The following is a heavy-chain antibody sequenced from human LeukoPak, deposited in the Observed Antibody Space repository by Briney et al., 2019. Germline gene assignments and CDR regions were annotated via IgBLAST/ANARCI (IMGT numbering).Heavy chain of an antibody. CDR2: ISGSGGST. CDR3: ATGRWLQSSSFDY. J-gene: IGHJ4*02. Sequence: GALRLSCAASGFTFSSDAMSWVRQAPGKGLEWVSAISGSGGSTYYSASVKGRFTISRDNSKNTLYLQMNSLRAEDTAVYYCATGRWLQSSSFDYWGQGTLVTVSS. V-gene: IGHV3-23*01. CDR1: GFTFSSDA. D-gene: IGHD5-24*01.